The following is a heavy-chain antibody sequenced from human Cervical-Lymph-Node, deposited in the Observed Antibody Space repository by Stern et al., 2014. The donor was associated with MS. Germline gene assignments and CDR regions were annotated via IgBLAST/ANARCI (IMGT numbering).Heavy chain of an antibody. Sequence: EVQLGESGGGLVQPGESLRVSCESSAFIFSNYWMHWVRQVPGKGLVWDSRINPDGTSALYADSVKGRFITTRDNARNTLYLQMNSLRAEDTAFYYCARGMTSGAYRWGQGTLVTVSS. CDR3: ARGMTSGAYR. CDR1: AFIFSNYW. J-gene: IGHJ4*02. D-gene: IGHD6-19*01. V-gene: IGHV3-74*02. CDR2: INPDGTSA.